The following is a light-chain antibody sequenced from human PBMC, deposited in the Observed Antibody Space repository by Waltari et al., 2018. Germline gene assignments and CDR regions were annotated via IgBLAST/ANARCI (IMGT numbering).Light chain of an antibody. J-gene: IGLJ2*01. CDR2: YDD. CDR3: AAWDDNLNAVV. CDR1: SSNIGNNV. V-gene: IGLV1-36*01. Sequence: QSVLTQPPSVSEAPRQRVTIACSGSSSNIGNNVVNWYQQVPGEAPKLLIYYDDMLPSGVSDRFSVSRSGTSASLAISGLQSEDEADYYCAAWDDNLNAVVFGGGTKVTVL.